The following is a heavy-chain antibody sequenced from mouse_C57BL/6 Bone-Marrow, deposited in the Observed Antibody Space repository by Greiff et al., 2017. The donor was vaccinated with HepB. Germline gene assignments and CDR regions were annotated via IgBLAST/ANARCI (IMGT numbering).Heavy chain of an antibody. CDR2: IDPEDGDT. CDR1: GFNIKDYY. V-gene: IGHV14-1*01. CDR3: TTYYYGSSSYWYFDV. D-gene: IGHD1-1*01. Sequence: EVQLQESGAELVRPGASVKLSCTASGFNIKDYYMHWVKQRPEQGLEWIGRIDPEDGDTEYAPKFQGKATMTADTSSNTAYLQRSSLTSEDTAVYYCTTYYYGSSSYWYFDVWGTGTTVTVSS. J-gene: IGHJ1*03.